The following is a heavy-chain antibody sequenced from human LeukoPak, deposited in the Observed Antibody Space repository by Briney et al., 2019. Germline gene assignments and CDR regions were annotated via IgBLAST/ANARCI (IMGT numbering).Heavy chain of an antibody. Sequence: ASVKVSCKASGYTFTGYYMHWVRQAPGQGLEWMGWINPNSGGTNYAQKFQGRVTMTRDTSISTAYMELSRLRSDDTAVYYCARAWLGSGKIGYWGQGTLVTVSS. CDR1: GYTFTGYY. D-gene: IGHD6-19*01. J-gene: IGHJ4*02. V-gene: IGHV1-2*02. CDR2: INPNSGGT. CDR3: ARAWLGSGKIGY.